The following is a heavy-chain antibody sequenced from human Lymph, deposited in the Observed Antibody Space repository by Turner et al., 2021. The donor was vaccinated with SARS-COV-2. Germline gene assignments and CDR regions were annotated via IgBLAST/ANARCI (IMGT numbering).Heavy chain of an antibody. Sequence: QVQLVESGGGVVQPGRSLRLSCAASGFAFSTYAMHWVRQAPGKGLEWVAVISYDGSNKYYADSVKGRFTISRDNSKNTLYLQMNSLRAEDTAVYYCARGPGGNYGPYFDYWGQGTLVTVS. CDR2: ISYDGSNK. CDR1: GFAFSTYA. CDR3: ARGPGGNYGPYFDY. V-gene: IGHV3-30-3*01. J-gene: IGHJ4*02. D-gene: IGHD3-10*01.